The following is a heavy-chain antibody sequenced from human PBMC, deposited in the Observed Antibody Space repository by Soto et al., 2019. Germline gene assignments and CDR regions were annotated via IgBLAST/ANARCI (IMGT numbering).Heavy chain of an antibody. CDR2: IIPVFQTA. CDR3: ARGGSGYTWFNEF. J-gene: IGHJ4*02. D-gene: IGHD3-22*01. CDR1: GGLCSIYP. V-gene: IGHV1-69*13. Sequence: SVKVSCKASGGLCSIYPISCVRQFPVQGLEGMGGIIPVFQTAYYTQRFQGRVTITADESTNTAYMELSSLRSEDTAIYYCARGGSGYTWFNEFWGQGTLVTVSS.